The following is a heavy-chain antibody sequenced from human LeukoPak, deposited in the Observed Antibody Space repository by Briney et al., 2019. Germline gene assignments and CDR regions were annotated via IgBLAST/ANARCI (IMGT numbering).Heavy chain of an antibody. CDR3: AATDYFDY. CDR2: ISYDGSNK. V-gene: IGHV3-30-3*01. D-gene: IGHD4-17*01. CDR1: GFTFSSYA. Sequence: GGSLRLSCAASGFTFSSYAMSWVRQAPGKGLEWVAVISYDGSNKYYADSVKGRFTISRDNSKNTLYLQMNSLRAEDTAVYYCAATDYFDYWGQGTLVTVSS. J-gene: IGHJ4*02.